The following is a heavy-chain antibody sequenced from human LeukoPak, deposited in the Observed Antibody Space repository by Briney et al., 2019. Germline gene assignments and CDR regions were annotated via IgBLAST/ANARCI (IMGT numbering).Heavy chain of an antibody. J-gene: IGHJ2*01. D-gene: IGHD4-17*01. Sequence: GGSLRLSCAASGFTFSSYAMSWVRQGPGKGLEGVSPITWNGGQTAYADSVKGRFTISRDNAKNSLYLEMNSLSPEDTALYYCARSSTTVTTRFFDLWGRGTLVTVSS. CDR2: ITWNGGQT. CDR3: ARSSTTVTTRFFDL. V-gene: IGHV3-20*04. CDR1: GFTFSSYA.